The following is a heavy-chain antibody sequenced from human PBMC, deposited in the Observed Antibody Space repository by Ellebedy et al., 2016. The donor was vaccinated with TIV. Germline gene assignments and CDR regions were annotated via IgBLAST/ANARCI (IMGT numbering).Heavy chain of an antibody. D-gene: IGHD1-26*01. CDR3: ARDLGAPNHAFDI. J-gene: IGHJ3*02. CDR1: GFTFSSYG. CDR2: IWYDGSNK. V-gene: IGHV3-33*01. Sequence: GESPKISCAASGFTFSSYGMHWVRQAPGKGLEWVAVIWYDGSNKYYADSVKGRFTISRDNSKNTLYLQMNSLRAEDTAVYYCARDLGAPNHAFDIWGQGTMVTVSS.